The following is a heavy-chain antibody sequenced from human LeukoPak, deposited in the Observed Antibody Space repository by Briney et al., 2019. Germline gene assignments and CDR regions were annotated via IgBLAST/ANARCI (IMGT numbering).Heavy chain of an antibody. J-gene: IGHJ4*02. V-gene: IGHV3-74*03. CDR1: GFTFSSYA. D-gene: IGHD3-22*01. CDR3: ASDYDSGWF. CDR2: INVDGSST. Sequence: QAGGSLRLSCAASGFTFSSYAMSWVRQVPGKGLVWVSRINVDGSSTKYADSVKGRFTISRDNAKNTLHLQMNSLRAEDTAVYYCASDYDSGWFRGQGTLVTVSS.